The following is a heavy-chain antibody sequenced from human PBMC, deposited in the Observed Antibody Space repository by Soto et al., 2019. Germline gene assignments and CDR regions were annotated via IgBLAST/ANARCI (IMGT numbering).Heavy chain of an antibody. CDR3: ARHEGYRDYGDYDGLGYYYYYMDV. V-gene: IGHV4-39*01. Sequence: SETLSLTCTVSGGSISSSSYYWGWIRQPPGKGLEWIGSIYYSGSTYYNPSLKSRVTISVDTSKNQFSLKLGSVTAADTAVYYCARHEGYRDYGDYDGLGYYYYYMDVWGKGTTVTVSS. CDR2: IYYSGST. CDR1: GGSISSSSYY. D-gene: IGHD4-17*01. J-gene: IGHJ6*03.